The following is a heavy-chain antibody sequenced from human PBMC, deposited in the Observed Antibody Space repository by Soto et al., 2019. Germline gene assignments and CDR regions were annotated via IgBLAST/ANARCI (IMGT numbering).Heavy chain of an antibody. J-gene: IGHJ6*02. Sequence: QVQLQESGPGLVKPSETLSLTCTVSGDSVSSGSYYWTWIRQPPGKGLEWIGYLYYTGTTNYNPSLKRRVTMSLYTSSNQFSLRLSSVTAADTAVYFCARTFCSTTSCQAHGMDVWGQGTSVTVSS. D-gene: IGHD2-2*01. V-gene: IGHV4-61*01. CDR2: LYYTGTT. CDR3: ARTFCSTTSCQAHGMDV. CDR1: GDSVSSGSYY.